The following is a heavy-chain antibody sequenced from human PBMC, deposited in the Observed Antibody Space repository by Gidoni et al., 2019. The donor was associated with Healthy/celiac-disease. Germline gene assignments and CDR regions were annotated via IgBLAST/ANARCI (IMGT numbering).Heavy chain of an antibody. CDR1: GFTFSSYA. J-gene: IGHJ3*02. CDR2: ISGSGGST. D-gene: IGHD2-2*01. Sequence: EVQLLESGGGLVQPGGSLRLSCAASGFTFSSYAMSWVRQAPGKGVEWVSAISGSGGSTYYADSVKGRFTISRDNSKNTLYLQMNSLRAEDTAVYYCAKALYCSSTSCAHDAFDIWGQGTMVTVSS. V-gene: IGHV3-23*01. CDR3: AKALYCSSTSCAHDAFDI.